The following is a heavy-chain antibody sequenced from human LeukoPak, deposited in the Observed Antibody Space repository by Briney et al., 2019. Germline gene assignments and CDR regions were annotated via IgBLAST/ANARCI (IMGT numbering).Heavy chain of an antibody. CDR2: IYYTETT. J-gene: IGHJ6*03. CDR1: GGSISHSAYF. CDR3: ARVRGIALPGDRYMDV. V-gene: IGHV4-39*01. Sequence: PSETLSLTCTVSGGSISHSAYFWAWIRQPPGKGLEWVGHIYYTETTHYNPSLKSRVTMSFDTSRNQFSLNLSSVTAADTAAYYCARVRGIALPGDRYMDVWGKGTTVTASS. D-gene: IGHD6-19*01.